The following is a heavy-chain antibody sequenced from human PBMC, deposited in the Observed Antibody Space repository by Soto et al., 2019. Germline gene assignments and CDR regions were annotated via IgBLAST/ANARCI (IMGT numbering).Heavy chain of an antibody. J-gene: IGHJ4*02. CDR3: ARDPYYYNPGLIPN. V-gene: IGHV4-4*02. D-gene: IGHD3-10*01. Sequence: SETLSLTCAVSGGSINSGNWWSWVRQPPGKGLEWIGEIYQSGRTNYNPSLKSRVTISMDKSQNQFSLKLSSVTAADTAVYYCARDPYYYNPGLIPNWGQGTLVTVSS. CDR2: IYQSGRT. CDR1: GGSINSGNW.